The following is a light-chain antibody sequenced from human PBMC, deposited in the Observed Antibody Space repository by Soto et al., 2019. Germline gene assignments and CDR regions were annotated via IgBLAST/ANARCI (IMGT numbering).Light chain of an antibody. CDR3: QQRGKWPST. Sequence: DIVMTQSPLSLPVTPGEPASISCRASQSVDRYVAWYQQKVGQAPRLLIYDAYTRATGVGARFTGSGSATDFSLTITSLEPEDFAVYFCQQRGKWPSTFGPGTKVDIK. CDR2: DAY. CDR1: QSVDRY. V-gene: IGKV3-11*01. J-gene: IGKJ2*02.